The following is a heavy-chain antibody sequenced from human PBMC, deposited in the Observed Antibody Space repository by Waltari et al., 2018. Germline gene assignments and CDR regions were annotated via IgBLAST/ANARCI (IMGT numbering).Heavy chain of an antibody. J-gene: IGHJ4*02. D-gene: IGHD3-3*02. V-gene: IGHV3-72*01. Sequence: EVQLVESGGGLFQPGGSLRLSCAASGFIFSDHYMDWVRQAPGQGLEWVGRSKNRGANYVTEYAASVQGRFTISRDFSQNSLYLQMNSLRTDDTAVYYCTTSISGAINLYWGQGTLVTVSS. CDR3: TTSISGAINLY. CDR1: GFIFSDHY. CDR2: SKNRGANYVT.